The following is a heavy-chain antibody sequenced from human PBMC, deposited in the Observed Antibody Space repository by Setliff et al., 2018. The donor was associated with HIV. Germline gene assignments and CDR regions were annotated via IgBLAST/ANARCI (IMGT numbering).Heavy chain of an antibody. CDR2: IYTSGST. D-gene: IGHD3-22*01. CDR1: GGSISSGSYY. Sequence: SETLSLTCTVSGGSISSGSYYWSWIRQPAGKGLEWIGRIYTSGSTNYNPSLKSRVTISVDTSKNQFSLKLSSVTAADTAVYYCAIGTSGYPFDYWGQGTLVTVSS. V-gene: IGHV4-61*02. CDR3: AIGTSGYPFDY. J-gene: IGHJ4*02.